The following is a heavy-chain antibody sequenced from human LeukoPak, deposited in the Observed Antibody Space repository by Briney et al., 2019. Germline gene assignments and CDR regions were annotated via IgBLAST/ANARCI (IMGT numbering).Heavy chain of an antibody. Sequence: GGSLRLSCAASGFTFSSNWMHWVRHAPGKGLVWVSRINSDGSGTGYADSVKGRFTISRDNAKNTLYLQMNSLRAEDTAVYYCARAVTAAGTLDYWGQGTLVTVSS. V-gene: IGHV3-74*01. D-gene: IGHD6-13*01. J-gene: IGHJ4*02. CDR2: INSDGSGT. CDR3: ARAVTAAGTLDY. CDR1: GFTFSSNW.